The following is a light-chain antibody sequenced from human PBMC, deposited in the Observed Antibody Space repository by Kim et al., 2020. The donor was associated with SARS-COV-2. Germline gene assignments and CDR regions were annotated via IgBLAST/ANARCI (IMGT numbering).Light chain of an antibody. CDR2: DVS. CDR3: SSYTSSSTFV. CDR1: SRDVGGFLF. Sequence: QSALTQPASVSGSPGQSITISCTGTSRDVGGFLFVSWYQEHPGKAPILMIYDVSKRPSGGSNRFSGSKSGNTASLTISGGQAADEAVYYCSSYTSSSTFVFGTGTKVTVL. V-gene: IGLV2-14*01. J-gene: IGLJ1*01.